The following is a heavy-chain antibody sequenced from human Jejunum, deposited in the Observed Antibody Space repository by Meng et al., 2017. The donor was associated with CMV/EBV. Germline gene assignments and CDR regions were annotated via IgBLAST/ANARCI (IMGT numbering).Heavy chain of an antibody. D-gene: IGHD4-11*01. CDR2: ISGSGGGT. J-gene: IGHJ5*02. Sequence: ACGFIFSDCGMSWVRQAPGKGLEWLSGISGSGGGTYYAESIKGRFTISRDNSKNTIYLQMDNLRAEDTAVYYCAKDRGDYSNFRFDPWGQGTLVTVSS. V-gene: IGHV3-23*01. CDR1: GFIFSDCG. CDR3: AKDRGDYSNFRFDP.